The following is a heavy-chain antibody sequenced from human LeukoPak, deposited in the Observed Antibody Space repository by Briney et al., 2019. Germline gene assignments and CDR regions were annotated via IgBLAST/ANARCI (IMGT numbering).Heavy chain of an antibody. D-gene: IGHD2-2*02. CDR1: GFTFSSYG. J-gene: IGHJ4*02. V-gene: IGHV3-30*18. CDR3: AKARSLGVTAAINY. Sequence: GGSLRLSCAASGFTFSSYGMHWVRQAPGKGLEWVAVISYDGSNKYYADSVKGRFTISRDNSRNTLFLQMDTLRAEDTAVYYCAKARSLGVTAAINYWGQGTLVTVSS. CDR2: ISYDGSNK.